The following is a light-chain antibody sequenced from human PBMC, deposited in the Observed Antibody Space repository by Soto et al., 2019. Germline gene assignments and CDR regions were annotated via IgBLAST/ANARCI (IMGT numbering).Light chain of an antibody. V-gene: IGLV2-14*01. CDR3: SSYTSKSSLI. J-gene: IGLJ2*01. CDR2: EVI. CDR1: SSDVDTHNY. Sequence: QSVLTQPASVSGSPGQSITISCTATSSDVDTHNYVSWYQQYPGKAPKLMIYEVINRPSGVSNRFSGSKSGNTASLIISGLQAEDEADYYCSSYTSKSSLIFGGGTKVTVL.